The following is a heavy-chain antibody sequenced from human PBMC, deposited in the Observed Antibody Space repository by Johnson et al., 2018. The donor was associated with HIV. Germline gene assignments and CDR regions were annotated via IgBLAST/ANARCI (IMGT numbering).Heavy chain of an antibody. D-gene: IGHD6-6*01. Sequence: VQLVESGGGVVQPGRSLRVSCAASGFTFNRYGMHWVRQAPGKGLEWVALISYDGTDTSSADSVKCRFSFSRDNSKNTLYLQMNSLRDEDTAVFYCARDRAEYSTWLDAFDIWGQGTMVTVSS. CDR1: GFTFNRYG. V-gene: IGHV3-30*03. CDR3: ARDRAEYSTWLDAFDI. J-gene: IGHJ3*02. CDR2: ISYDGTDT.